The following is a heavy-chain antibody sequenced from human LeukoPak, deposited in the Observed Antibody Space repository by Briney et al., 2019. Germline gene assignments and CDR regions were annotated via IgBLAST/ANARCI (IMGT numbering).Heavy chain of an antibody. Sequence: SETLSLTCTVSGGSISSYYWSWIRQPPGKGLEWIGYIYYSGSTNYNPSLKSRVTISVDTSKNQFSLKLSSVTAADTAVYYCARDRRGYCSGGSCYKGSYYYYGMDVWSQGTTVTVSS. V-gene: IGHV4-59*01. CDR2: IYYSGST. J-gene: IGHJ6*02. CDR3: ARDRRGYCSGGSCYKGSYYYYGMDV. D-gene: IGHD2-15*01. CDR1: GGSISSYY.